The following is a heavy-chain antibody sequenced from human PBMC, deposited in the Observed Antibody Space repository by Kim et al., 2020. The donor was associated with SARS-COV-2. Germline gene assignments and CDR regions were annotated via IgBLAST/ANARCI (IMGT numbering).Heavy chain of an antibody. CDR2: IWYDGSNK. V-gene: IGHV3-33*01. CDR3: ARESSGYYYVPFDY. CDR1: GFTFSSYG. J-gene: IGHJ4*02. Sequence: GGSLRLSCAASGFTFSSYGMHWVRQAPGKGLEWVAVIWYDGSNKYYADSVKGRFTISRDNSKNTLYLQMNSLRAEDTAVYYCARESSGYYYVPFDYWGQGTLVTVSS. D-gene: IGHD3-22*01.